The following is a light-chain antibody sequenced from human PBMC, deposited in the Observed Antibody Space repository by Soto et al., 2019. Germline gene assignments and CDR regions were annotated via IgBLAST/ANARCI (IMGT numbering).Light chain of an antibody. V-gene: IGKV3-20*01. CDR1: QSVSSSY. CDR3: QQYCSSPPSVN. J-gene: IGKJ4*01. CDR2: GAS. Sequence: EIVLTQSPGTLSLSPGERATLSCRASQSVSSSYLAWYQQKPGQAPRLLIYGASSRATGIPDRFSGSGSGTDFTFTISRLEPEDFAVYYCQQYCSSPPSVNFGGGTKVEIK.